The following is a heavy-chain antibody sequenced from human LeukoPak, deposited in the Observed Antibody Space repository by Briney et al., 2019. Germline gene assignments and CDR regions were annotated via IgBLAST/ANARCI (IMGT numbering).Heavy chain of an antibody. V-gene: IGHV3-30*04. CDR1: GFTFSTYA. CDR3: AGLARDY. J-gene: IGHJ4*02. Sequence: TGGSLRLSCAASGFTFSTYALHWVRQAPGKGLEWVAIISYDGSNKYYADSVKGRFTISRDNSMNTLYLQMNSLRAEDTAVYYCAGLARDYWGQGTLVTVSS. CDR2: ISYDGSNK.